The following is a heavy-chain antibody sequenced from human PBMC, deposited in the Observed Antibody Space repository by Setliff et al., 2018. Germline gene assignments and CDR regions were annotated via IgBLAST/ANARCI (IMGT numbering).Heavy chain of an antibody. CDR2: MNPGRGSR. CDR1: GYTFTGSH. Sequence: ASVKVSCKASGYTFTGSHIHWVRQAPGQGLEWMGVMNPGRGSRNYAQRFQGRVTMTSDTSTSTVYMELSSLRSDDTAVYYCLGLVRYCTTIACHRTLGEEVWGQGTLVTVSS. D-gene: IGHD2-8*01. J-gene: IGHJ4*02. CDR3: LGLVRYCTTIACHRTLGEEV. V-gene: IGHV1-46*01.